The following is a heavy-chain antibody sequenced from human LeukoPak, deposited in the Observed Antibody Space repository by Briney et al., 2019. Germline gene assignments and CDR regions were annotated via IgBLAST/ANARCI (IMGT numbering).Heavy chain of an antibody. CDR1: GFTFSYYS. V-gene: IGHV3-21*01. CDR2: ISSSSSYI. Sequence: KSGGSLRLSCAASGFTFSYYSINWVRQAPGKGLEWVSSISSSSSYIYYADSVKGRFTISRDNAKNSLYLQMNSLRAEDTAVYYCARDSSGYSYGLTFDAFDIWGQGTMVTVSS. CDR3: ARDSSGYSYGLTFDAFDI. J-gene: IGHJ3*02. D-gene: IGHD5-18*01.